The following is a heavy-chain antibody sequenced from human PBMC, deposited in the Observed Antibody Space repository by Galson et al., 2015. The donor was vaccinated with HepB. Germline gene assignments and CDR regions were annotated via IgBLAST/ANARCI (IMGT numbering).Heavy chain of an antibody. CDR3: ARRTAAAVTWFGP. D-gene: IGHD6-13*01. Sequence: QSGAEVKKPGESLKISCKGSGYSLTNYWIGWVRQMPGKGLEWMGIIYPGDSDTRYSPSLQGQVTISADKSISTAYLQRSSLKASDTAMYYCARRTAAAVTWFGPWGQGTLVTVSS. V-gene: IGHV5-51*01. CDR1: GYSLTNYW. CDR2: IYPGDSDT. J-gene: IGHJ5*02.